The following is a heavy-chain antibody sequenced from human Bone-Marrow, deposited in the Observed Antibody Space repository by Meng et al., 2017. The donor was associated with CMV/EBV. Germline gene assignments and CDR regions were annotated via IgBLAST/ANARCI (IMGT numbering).Heavy chain of an antibody. D-gene: IGHD1-26*01. CDR1: GFTVRNYW. Sequence: EVQLVESGGTLVQPGGLVRLSGAVSGFTVRNYWMHWVRQRSGKGLEWVSRIDNNDGRSTSYADSVRGRFTISRDNAKNALYLQMDSLRVEDTAVYYCARGVAESLGWEMGYWGQGTLVTVAS. CDR2: IDNNDGRST. CDR3: ARGVAESLGWEMGY. J-gene: IGHJ4*02. V-gene: IGHV3-74*01.